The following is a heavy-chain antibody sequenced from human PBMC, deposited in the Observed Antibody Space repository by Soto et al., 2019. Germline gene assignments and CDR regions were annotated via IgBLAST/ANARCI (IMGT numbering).Heavy chain of an antibody. J-gene: IGHJ6*02. Sequence: GGSLRLSCAASGLDFSSEVMCWVRQAPGKGLEWVSSISGSGRTIYHADSMRGRFAISRDNSKNSLYLQLNNLRVDDTAVYYCAKVGPSYYYGMDVWGQGTTVTV. CDR3: AKVGPSYYYGMDV. V-gene: IGHV3-23*01. D-gene: IGHD1-26*01. CDR1: GLDFSSEV. CDR2: ISGSGRTI.